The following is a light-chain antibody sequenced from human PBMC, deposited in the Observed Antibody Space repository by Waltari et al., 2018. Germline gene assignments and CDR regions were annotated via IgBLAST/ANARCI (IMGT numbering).Light chain of an antibody. Sequence: DIVLTQSPDFQSVTPKEKVTITCRASQRIGSNLHWSQQKPDQSPRLLSRYASQSFSGVPSRFSGSGSGTDFTLTINSLEAEDAATYYCHQSSSSPYTFGQGTKLETK. CDR1: QRIGSN. CDR3: HQSSSSPYT. CDR2: YAS. V-gene: IGKV6-21*01. J-gene: IGKJ2*01.